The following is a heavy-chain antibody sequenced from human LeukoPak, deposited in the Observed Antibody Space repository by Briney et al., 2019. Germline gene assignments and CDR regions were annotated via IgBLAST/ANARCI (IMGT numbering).Heavy chain of an antibody. Sequence: GGSLRLSCTTSGFAFDDFAMSWVRQPAGKGPEWVGFIGRRAYGGAAEYAASVKGRFIISRDDSKGIAYLQMNSLKTEDTAVYYCSRNGLVDFDYWGQGSRVIVSP. J-gene: IGHJ4*02. CDR3: SRNGLVDFDY. CDR1: GFAFDDFA. V-gene: IGHV3-49*04. CDR2: IGRRAYGGAA.